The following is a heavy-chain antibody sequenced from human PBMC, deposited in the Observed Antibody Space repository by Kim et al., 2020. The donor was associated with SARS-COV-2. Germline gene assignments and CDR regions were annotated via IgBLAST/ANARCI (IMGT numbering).Heavy chain of an antibody. Sequence: GGSLRLSCAASGFTFSSYDMSWVRQAPGAGLEWVSAISGSGGSTYYSDSVKGRFTISRDNAKNTLYLQMNSLRAEDTAVYYCAKEYYPNYYDSSGYVHYYYGMDVCGQGATVTVS. D-gene: IGHD3-22*01. CDR2: ISGSGGST. V-gene: IGHV3-23*01. J-gene: IGHJ6*02. CDR1: GFTFSSYD. CDR3: AKEYYPNYYDSSGYVHYYYGMDV.